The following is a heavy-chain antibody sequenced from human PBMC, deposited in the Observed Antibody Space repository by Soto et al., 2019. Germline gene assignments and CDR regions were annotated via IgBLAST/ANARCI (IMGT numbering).Heavy chain of an antibody. Sequence: ASVKVSCKASGYTFTSYAMHWVRQAPGQRLEWMGWINAGNGNTKYSQKFQGRVTITRDTSASTAYMELSSLRSEDTAVYYCASSGGPRDPFAIWGQRTMVTVSS. CDR3: ASSGGPRDPFAI. V-gene: IGHV1-3*01. D-gene: IGHD2-15*01. J-gene: IGHJ3*02. CDR2: INAGNGNT. CDR1: GYTFTSYA.